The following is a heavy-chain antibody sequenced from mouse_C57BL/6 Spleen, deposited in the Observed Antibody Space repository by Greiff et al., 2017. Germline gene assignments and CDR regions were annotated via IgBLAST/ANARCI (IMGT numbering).Heavy chain of an antibody. Sequence: QVQLQQSGPGLVQPSHSLSITCTVSGFSLTSSGVHWVRQSPGKGLELLGVIWSGGSTDYNAAFISRLSISKDNSKSQVFYKMNSLQADDTAIFYYAREDDYDERLYAMDYWGQGTSVTVSS. CDR2: IWSGGST. CDR3: AREDDYDERLYAMDY. D-gene: IGHD2-4*01. CDR1: GFSLTSSG. V-gene: IGHV2-2*01. J-gene: IGHJ4*01.